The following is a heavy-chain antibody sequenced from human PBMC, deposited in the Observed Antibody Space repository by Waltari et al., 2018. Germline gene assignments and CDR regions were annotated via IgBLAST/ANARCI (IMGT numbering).Heavy chain of an antibody. CDR2: IYHSGTT. CDR3: ARDQRFLESLYPYYYALDA. Sequence: QVQLQESGPGLVKPSETLSLTCAVSNFYISDGYYWGWIRQSPGKGREWIGSIYHSGTTQYNPSLDSRVTISVDRSRNQFSLKVTAVSAADTAVYFCARDQRFLESLYPYYYALDAWGRGITVTVSS. D-gene: IGHD3-3*01. V-gene: IGHV4-38-2*02. CDR1: NFYISDGYY. J-gene: IGHJ6*02.